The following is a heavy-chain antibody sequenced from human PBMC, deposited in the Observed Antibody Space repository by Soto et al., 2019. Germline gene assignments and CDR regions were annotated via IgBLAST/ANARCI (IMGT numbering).Heavy chain of an antibody. CDR3: ARAQPYYDYVWGSYRYPYYCGMDV. D-gene: IGHD3-16*02. V-gene: IGHV1-2*04. CDR2: INPNSGGT. Sequence: ASVKVSCKASGYTFTGYYMHWVRQAPGQGLEWMGWINPNSGGTNYAQKFQGWVTMTRDTSISTAYMELSRLRSDDTAVYYCARAQPYYDYVWGSYRYPYYCGMDVWGKGPTVTVSS. CDR1: GYTFTGYY. J-gene: IGHJ6*04.